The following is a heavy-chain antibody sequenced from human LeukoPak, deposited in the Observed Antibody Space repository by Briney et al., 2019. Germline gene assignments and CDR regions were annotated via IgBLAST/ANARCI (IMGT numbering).Heavy chain of an antibody. V-gene: IGHV4-59*01. Sequence: PSETLSLTCTVSGGSISNYYWSRIRQPPGKGLEWIGYINYSGSTNFNPSLKSRVTISVDTSKNQFSLKLNSVTAADTAVYYCAREYYYGSGSYYDYWGQGTLVTVSS. CDR3: AREYYYGSGSYYDY. CDR2: INYSGST. CDR1: GGSISNYY. D-gene: IGHD3-10*01. J-gene: IGHJ4*02.